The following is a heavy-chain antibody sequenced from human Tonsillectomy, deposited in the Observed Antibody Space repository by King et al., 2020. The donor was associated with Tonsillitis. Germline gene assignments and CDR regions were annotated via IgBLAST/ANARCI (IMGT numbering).Heavy chain of an antibody. CDR3: ARGSGWAYYFDY. D-gene: IGHD6-19*01. CDR1: GGSISSGSYY. J-gene: IGHJ4*02. V-gene: IGHV4-61*02. CDR2: IYTSGST. Sequence: QLQESGPGLVKPSQTLSLTCTGSGGSISSGSYYWSWIRQPAGEGLEWIGRIYTSGSTNYNPSLKSRVTISVDTSKNQFSLKLSSVTAADTAVYYCARGSGWAYYFDYWGQGTLVTVSS.